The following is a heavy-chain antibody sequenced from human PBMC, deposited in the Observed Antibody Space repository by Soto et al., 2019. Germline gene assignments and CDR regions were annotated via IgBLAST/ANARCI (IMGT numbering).Heavy chain of an antibody. D-gene: IGHD4-17*01. Sequence: ASVKVSCLACGRTFRSYAISWVRQAPRQGLEWMGGIIPIFGAANYAQKCQGRVTSTADECRRAAYRELSSMRSEDTAVYYCARAGESSYCYYGMDVWGQGTTVTVSS. V-gene: IGHV1-69*13. CDR1: GRTFRSYA. CDR3: ARAGESSYCYYGMDV. J-gene: IGHJ6*02. CDR2: IIPIFGAA.